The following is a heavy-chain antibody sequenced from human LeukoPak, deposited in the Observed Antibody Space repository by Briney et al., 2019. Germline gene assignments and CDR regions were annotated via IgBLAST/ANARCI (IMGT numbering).Heavy chain of an antibody. CDR2: ISYDGSNK. J-gene: IGHJ3*02. V-gene: IGHV3-30-3*01. Sequence: GGSLRLSCAASGFTFSSYAMHWVRQAPGKGLEWVAVISYDGSNKYYADSVKGRFTISRDNSKNTLYLQMNSLRAEDAAMYYCGTRVAFDIWGQGTMVTVSS. CDR3: GTRVAFDI. CDR1: GFTFSSYA.